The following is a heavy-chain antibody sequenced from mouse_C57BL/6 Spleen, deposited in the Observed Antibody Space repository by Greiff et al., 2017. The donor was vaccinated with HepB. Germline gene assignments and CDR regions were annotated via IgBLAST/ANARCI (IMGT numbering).Heavy chain of an antibody. CDR1: GYTFTSYW. J-gene: IGHJ3*01. CDR3: ARSDYYGSSYAWFAY. D-gene: IGHD1-1*01. Sequence: VQLQQSGTELVKPGASVKLSCKASGYTFTSYWMHWVKQRPGQGLEWIGNINPSNGGTNYNEKFKSKATLTVDISSSTAYMQLSSLTSEDSAVYYCARSDYYGSSYAWFAYWGQGTLVTVSA. V-gene: IGHV1-53*01. CDR2: INPSNGGT.